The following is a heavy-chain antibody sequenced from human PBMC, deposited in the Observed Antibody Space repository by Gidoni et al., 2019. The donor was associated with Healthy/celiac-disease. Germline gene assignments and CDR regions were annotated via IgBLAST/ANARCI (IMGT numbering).Heavy chain of an antibody. J-gene: IGHJ4*02. V-gene: IGHV3-30*18. CDR2: ISYDGSNK. CDR1: GFTFSSYG. Sequence: QVQLVESGGGVVQPGRSLRLSCAASGFTFSSYGMHWVRQAPGKGLEWVAVISYDGSNKYYADSVKGRFTISRDNTKNTLYLQMNSLRAEDTAVYYCAKDNYYDIAYFDYWGQGTLVTVSS. D-gene: IGHD3-22*01. CDR3: AKDNYYDIAYFDY.